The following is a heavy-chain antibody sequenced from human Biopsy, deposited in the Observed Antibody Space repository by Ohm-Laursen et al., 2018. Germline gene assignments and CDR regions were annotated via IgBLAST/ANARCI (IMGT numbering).Heavy chain of an antibody. D-gene: IGHD1/OR15-1a*01. CDR1: GGSLSSYS. Sequence: SETLSLTCIVSGGSLSSYSWSWIRQPAGKGLEWIGQIYTSGITNYNPSLRGRVTLSGDTSKNQVSLRLRSVTAADTAVYYCAREGLDWDNRRYKGLDVWGQGATVIVSS. V-gene: IGHV4-4*07. J-gene: IGHJ6*02. CDR2: IYTSGIT. CDR3: AREGLDWDNRRYKGLDV.